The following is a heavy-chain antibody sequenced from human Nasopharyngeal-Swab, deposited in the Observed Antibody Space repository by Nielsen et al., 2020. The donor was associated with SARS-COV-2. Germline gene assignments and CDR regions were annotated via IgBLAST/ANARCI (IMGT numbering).Heavy chain of an antibody. J-gene: IGHJ4*02. CDR3: ASFICSGGSCYADY. D-gene: IGHD2-15*01. V-gene: IGHV7-4-1*02. CDR1: GYTFTSYA. CDR2: INTNTGNP. Sequence: ASVKVSCKASGYTFTSYAMNWVRQAPGQGLEWMGWINTNTGNPTYAQGFTGRFVFSLDTSVSTAYLQISSLKAEDTAVYYCASFICSGGSCYADYWGQGTLVTASS.